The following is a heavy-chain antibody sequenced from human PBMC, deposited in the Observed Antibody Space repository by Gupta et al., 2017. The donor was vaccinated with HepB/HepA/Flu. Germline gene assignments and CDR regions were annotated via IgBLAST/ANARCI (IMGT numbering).Heavy chain of an antibody. J-gene: IGHJ5*02. CDR1: GGSISSSNW. Sequence: QVQLQESGPGLVKPSGTLSLTCAVSGGSISSSNWWSWVRQPPGKGLEWIWEIYHSGSTNYNPALKGRVNISVDKSKNQFSLKLSAVNAADTAVYYCARRSTIFGVVIIPVWFDPWGQGTLVTGSS. CDR3: ARRSTIFGVVIIPVWFDP. V-gene: IGHV4-4*02. CDR2: IYHSGST. D-gene: IGHD3-3*01.